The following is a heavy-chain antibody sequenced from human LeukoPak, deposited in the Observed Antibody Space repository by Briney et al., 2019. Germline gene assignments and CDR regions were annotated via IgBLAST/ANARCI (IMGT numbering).Heavy chain of an antibody. D-gene: IGHD5-18*01. Sequence: GGSLRLSCATSGFSFNYYAMYWVRQAPGKGLEWVANIKQDGSEKYYVDSVKGRFTISRDNAKNSLYLQMNSLRAEDTAVYYCARDLIQLSLDYWGQGTLVTVSS. CDR2: IKQDGSEK. CDR3: ARDLIQLSLDY. CDR1: GFSFNYYA. V-gene: IGHV3-7*01. J-gene: IGHJ4*02.